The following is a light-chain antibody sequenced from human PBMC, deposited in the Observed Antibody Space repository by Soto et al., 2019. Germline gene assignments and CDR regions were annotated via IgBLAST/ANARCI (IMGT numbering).Light chain of an antibody. J-gene: IGKJ1*01. CDR1: QSISQS. Sequence: EIVMTQSPATLYVSAGERATLSCRASQSISQSLAWYQQRPGQSPRLLIYDASRRATGIPVRFSGSGSETDFTLTITRLEPEDFAVYYCQQYSSSRTFGQGTKVDNK. V-gene: IGKV3-20*01. CDR3: QQYSSSRT. CDR2: DAS.